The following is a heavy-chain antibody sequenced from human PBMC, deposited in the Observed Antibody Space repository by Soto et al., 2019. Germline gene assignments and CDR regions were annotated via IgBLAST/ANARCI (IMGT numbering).Heavy chain of an antibody. CDR2: INPNSGGS. CDR1: GYPFTDYY. J-gene: IGHJ5*02. V-gene: IGHV1-2*04. Sequence: QVQLVQSGAEVRKPGASVKISCKASGYPFTDYYIHWVRQAPGQGLEWIGWINPNSGGSNSAQKFQGWVTMTRDTSTDTANMELSSLKSGDTAVYYCARAAFCTGGRCHNWFDPWGQGSLVIVSS. D-gene: IGHD2-8*02. CDR3: ARAAFCTGGRCHNWFDP.